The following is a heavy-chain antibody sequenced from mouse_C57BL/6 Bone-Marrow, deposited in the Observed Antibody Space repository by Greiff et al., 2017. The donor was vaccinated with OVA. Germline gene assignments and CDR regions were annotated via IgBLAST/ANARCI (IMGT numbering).Heavy chain of an antibody. CDR2: ISYDGSN. D-gene: IGHD2-5*01. CDR3: ARNAYYSNYDYYAMDY. J-gene: IGHJ4*01. CDR1: GYSITSGYY. Sequence: VQLQQSGPGLVKPSQSLSLTCSVPGYSITSGYYWNWIRQFPGNKLEWMGYISYDGSNNYNPSLKKRISITRDTSKNQFFLKLNSVTTEDTATYYCARNAYYSNYDYYAMDYWGQGTSVTVSS. V-gene: IGHV3-6*01.